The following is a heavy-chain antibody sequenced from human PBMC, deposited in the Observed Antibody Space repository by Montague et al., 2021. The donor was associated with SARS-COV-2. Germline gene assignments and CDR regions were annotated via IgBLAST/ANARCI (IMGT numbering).Heavy chain of an antibody. CDR3: ARVPFSSSWYYLDY. V-gene: IGHV4-61*10. D-gene: IGHD6-13*01. CDR1: GDSISSGDYH. CDR2: IYTLGST. Sequence: SETLSLTCTVSGDSISSGDYHWSWVRQPAGKGLEWIGYIYTLGSTSYNPSPKSRVTISTDTSKNQLSLHLRSVTAADTGVYYCARVPFSSSWYYLDYWGQGTLVTVSS. J-gene: IGHJ4*02.